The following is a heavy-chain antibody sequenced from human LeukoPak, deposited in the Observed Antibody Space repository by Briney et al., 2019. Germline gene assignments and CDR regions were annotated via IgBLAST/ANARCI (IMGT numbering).Heavy chain of an antibody. CDR3: ARDPPLYDSNGYYSGLGFDAFDI. D-gene: IGHD3-22*01. V-gene: IGHV3-23*01. J-gene: IGHJ3*02. CDR2: ISGSGVST. CDR1: GFTFTSYG. Sequence: GGSLRLSCAASGFTFTSYGMSWVRQAPGKGLECVSAISGSGVSTYYAHSVRGRFTISRDNSKNTLYLQMNSLRAEDTAVYYCARDPPLYDSNGYYSGLGFDAFDIWGQGTMVTVSS.